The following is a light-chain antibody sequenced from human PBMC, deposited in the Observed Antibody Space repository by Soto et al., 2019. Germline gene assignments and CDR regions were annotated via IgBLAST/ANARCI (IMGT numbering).Light chain of an antibody. CDR1: QGVSSG. Sequence: IKMTHSLSTLSVSVGDTDTLTRRASQGVSSGLAWYQQKPGEAPKLLIYGASALPRGVPSRFSGSGSGTKFTLTIASLQPDDIATYYCQQYETFSWTFGPGTKVDIK. V-gene: IGKV1-5*01. CDR2: GAS. CDR3: QQYETFSWT. J-gene: IGKJ1*01.